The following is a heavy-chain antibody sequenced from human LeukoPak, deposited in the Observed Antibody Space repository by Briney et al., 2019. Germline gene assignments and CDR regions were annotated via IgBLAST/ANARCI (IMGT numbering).Heavy chain of an antibody. V-gene: IGHV3-43D*03. D-gene: IGHD6-19*01. Sequence: GGSLRLSCEASGFTFDDYAMHWVRQTPEKGLEWLGLITWNGFSTYYADSVRGRFTISRDNSKNSLYLQMDSLSTDDTALYYCAKDYGYSNDWYLIDYWGQGTLVTVSS. CDR2: ITWNGFST. CDR3: AKDYGYSNDWYLIDY. J-gene: IGHJ4*02. CDR1: GFTFDDYA.